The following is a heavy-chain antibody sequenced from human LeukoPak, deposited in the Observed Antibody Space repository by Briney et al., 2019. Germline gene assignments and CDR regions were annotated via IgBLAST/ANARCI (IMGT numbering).Heavy chain of an antibody. CDR3: ATGFDIFTGWAHVFDY. CDR1: GYTLTELS. V-gene: IGHV1-24*01. Sequence: ASVKVSCKVSGYTLTELSMHWVRQAPGKGLEWMGGFDPEDGETIYAQKFQGRVTMTEDTSTDTAYMELSSLRSEDTAVYYCATGFDIFTGWAHVFDYWGQGTLVTVSS. CDR2: FDPEDGET. D-gene: IGHD3-9*01. J-gene: IGHJ4*02.